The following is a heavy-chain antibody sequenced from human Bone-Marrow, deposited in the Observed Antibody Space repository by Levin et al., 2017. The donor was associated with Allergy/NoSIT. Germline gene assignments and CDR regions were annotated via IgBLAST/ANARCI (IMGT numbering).Heavy chain of an antibody. J-gene: IGHJ2*01. D-gene: IGHD6-6*01. CDR2: IGTAGDT. Sequence: PGGSLRLSCAASGFTFSSYDMHWVRQATGKGLEWVSAIGTAGDTYYPGSVKGRFTISRENAKNSLYLQMNSLRAGDTAVYYCARGDSSSSYWYFDLWGRGTLVTVSS. CDR1: GFTFSSYD. CDR3: ARGDSSSSYWYFDL. V-gene: IGHV3-13*01.